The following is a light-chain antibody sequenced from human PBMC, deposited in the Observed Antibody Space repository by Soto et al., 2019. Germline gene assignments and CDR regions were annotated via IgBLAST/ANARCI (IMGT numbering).Light chain of an antibody. CDR2: AAS. J-gene: IGKJ5*01. CDR1: QSISSY. CDR3: QQSYSTPIT. V-gene: IGKV1-39*01. Sequence: IQMSQSPSSRSASLGDRGTITCRASQSISSYLNWYQQKKGKAPKXLIYAASSLQSGVPSRFSGSGYGTDFNLTISSLQTEDFATYYCQQSYSTPITFGQGTRLEIK.